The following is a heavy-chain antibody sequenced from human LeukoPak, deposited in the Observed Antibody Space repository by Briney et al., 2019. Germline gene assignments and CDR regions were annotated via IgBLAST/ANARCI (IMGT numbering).Heavy chain of an antibody. Sequence: SETLSLTCAVYGGSFSGYYWSWIRQPPGKGLEWIGEINHSGSTNYNPSLKSRVTISVDTSKNQFSLKLSSVTAADTAVYYCARMGRIVVVPAAIARRLYFQHWGQGTLVTVSS. D-gene: IGHD2-2*01. CDR1: GGSFSGYY. V-gene: IGHV4-34*01. CDR3: ARMGRIVVVPAAIARRLYFQH. CDR2: INHSGST. J-gene: IGHJ1*01.